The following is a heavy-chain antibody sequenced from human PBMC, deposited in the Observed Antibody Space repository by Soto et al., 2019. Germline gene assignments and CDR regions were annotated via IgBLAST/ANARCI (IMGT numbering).Heavy chain of an antibody. CDR1: GFTFISYS. CDR2: ISSSSSYI. Sequence: GGSLRLSCAASGFTFISYSMNWVRQAPGKGLEWVSSISSSSSYIYYADSVKGRFTISRDNAKNSLYLQMNSLRAEDTAVYYCARDRYYYDSSGLDAFDIWGQGTMVTVSS. J-gene: IGHJ3*02. D-gene: IGHD3-22*01. CDR3: ARDRYYYDSSGLDAFDI. V-gene: IGHV3-21*01.